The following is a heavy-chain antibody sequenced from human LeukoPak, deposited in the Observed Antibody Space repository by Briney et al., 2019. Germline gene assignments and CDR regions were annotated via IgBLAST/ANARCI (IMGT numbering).Heavy chain of an antibody. J-gene: IGHJ4*02. Sequence: PGGSLRLSCVASEFTFSSYSLTWVRQAPGRGLEWVSVISGSGGSTYYADSVRVRFTISRDNSKNTLYLQMNTLRAGDTAVYYCATEATYCTGAGYFLSGYWGQGTMVTVSS. CDR1: EFTFSSYS. D-gene: IGHD2-8*02. CDR2: ISGSGGST. V-gene: IGHV3-23*01. CDR3: ATEATYCTGAGYFLSGY.